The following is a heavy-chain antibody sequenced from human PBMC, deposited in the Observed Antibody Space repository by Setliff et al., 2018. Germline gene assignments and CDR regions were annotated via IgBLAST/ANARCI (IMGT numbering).Heavy chain of an antibody. J-gene: IGHJ4*02. CDR3: ARGYGYSSGWYRVYFDY. D-gene: IGHD6-19*01. CDR2: INHSGST. CDR1: GGSFSGYY. V-gene: IGHV4-34*01. Sequence: PSETLSLTCAVYGGSFSGYYWSWIRQPPGKGLEWIGEINHSGSTNYNPFLKSRVTISIDTSKNQFSLKLSSVTAADTAVYYCARGYGYSSGWYRVYFDYWGQGTLVTVSS.